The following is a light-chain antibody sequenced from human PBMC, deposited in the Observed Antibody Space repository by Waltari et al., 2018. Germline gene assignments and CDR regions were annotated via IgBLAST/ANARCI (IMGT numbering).Light chain of an antibody. CDR1: ALPKQY. CDR2: KDT. Sequence: SHDLTQQPSVSVSQGQTARITCSGDALPKQYAYWFQKKPGQAPVLVIYKDTDRPSGIPERFSGSSSGTTVTLTISEVQADDDADYYCQSADISSSYRVFGGGTKLSVL. J-gene: IGLJ3*02. CDR3: QSADISSSYRV. V-gene: IGLV3-25*03.